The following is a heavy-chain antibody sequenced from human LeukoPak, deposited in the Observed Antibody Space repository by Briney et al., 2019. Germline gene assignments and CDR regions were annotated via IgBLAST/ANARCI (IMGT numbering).Heavy chain of an antibody. CDR3: ARNLADV. CDR2: IGSSGTNI. V-gene: IGHV3-48*03. J-gene: IGHJ6*02. Sequence: GGSLRLSCAASGFTFRNYEMNWVRQAPGKGLEWVSYIGSSGTNIKYADSVRGRFTISRDNAKNSLYLQMNSLRAEDTAVYYCARNLADVWGQGTTVTVSS. CDR1: GFTFRNYE.